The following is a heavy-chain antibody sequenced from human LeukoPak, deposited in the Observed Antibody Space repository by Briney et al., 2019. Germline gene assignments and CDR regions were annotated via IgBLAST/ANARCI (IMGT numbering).Heavy chain of an antibody. CDR2: ISGDGGST. D-gene: IGHD3-10*01. CDR1: GFTFDDYA. V-gene: IGHV3-43*02. CDR3: ANDIFSLGYYYGSGYFDY. J-gene: IGHJ4*02. Sequence: GGSLRLSCAASGFTFDDYAVHWVRQAPGKGLEWVSLISGDGGSTYYADSVKGRFTISRDNSKNSLYLQMNSLRTEDTALYYCANDIFSLGYYYGSGYFDYWGQGTLVTVSS.